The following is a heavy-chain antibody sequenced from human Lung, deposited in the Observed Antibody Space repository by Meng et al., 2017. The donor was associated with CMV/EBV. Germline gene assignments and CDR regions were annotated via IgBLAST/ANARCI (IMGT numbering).Heavy chain of an antibody. CDR2: IYSGGTT. V-gene: IGHV3-53*01. D-gene: IGHD2/OR15-2a*01. Sequence: GGSXRLXXEASGFSVSSTYMSWVRQAPGKGLEWVSVIYSGGTTFKANSVKGRFTISRDNSKNTLFLQMNRLRAEDTAVYYCARSILSNGFDAFDIWGQGTXVTVSS. CDR1: GFSVSSTY. CDR3: ARSILSNGFDAFDI. J-gene: IGHJ3*02.